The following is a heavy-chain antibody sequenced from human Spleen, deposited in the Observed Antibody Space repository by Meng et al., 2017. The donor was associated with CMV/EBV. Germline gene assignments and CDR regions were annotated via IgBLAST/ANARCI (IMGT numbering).Heavy chain of an antibody. Sequence: GGSLRLSCAASGLSFSDAWMTWVRQAPGKGLEWVGRIKSEIDGGTTDYGAPGKGRFTISRYDSKNTLYLQMNSLRTEDTAVYYCTRDRSLYFFDYWGQGSLVTVSS. V-gene: IGHV3-15*01. J-gene: IGHJ4*02. CDR1: GLSFSDAW. CDR3: TRDRSLYFFDY. D-gene: IGHD3-16*02. CDR2: IKSEIDGGTT.